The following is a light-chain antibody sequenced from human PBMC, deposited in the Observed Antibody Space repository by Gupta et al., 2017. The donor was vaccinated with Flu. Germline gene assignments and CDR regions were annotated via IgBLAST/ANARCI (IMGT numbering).Light chain of an antibody. Sequence: DIQMTQSPSTLPASVGDRVTITCRASQSISSWLAWYQQKPGKAPNLLIYKTSLLESGVPSRFSGSGSGTEFTLTISSLQPDDFATYYCQQENSYPRTFGQGTKVEIK. J-gene: IGKJ1*01. V-gene: IGKV1-5*03. CDR3: QQENSYPRT. CDR2: KTS. CDR1: QSISSW.